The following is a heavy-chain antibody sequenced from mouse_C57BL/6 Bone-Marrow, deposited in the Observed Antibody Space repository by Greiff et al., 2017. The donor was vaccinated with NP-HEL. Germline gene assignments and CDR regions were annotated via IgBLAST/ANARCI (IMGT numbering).Heavy chain of an antibody. D-gene: IGHD4-1*01. Sequence: VQLQQSGAELARPGASVKLSCKASGYTFTSYGISWVKQRTGQGLEWIGEIYPRSGNTYYNEKFKGKATLTADKSSSTAYMALRSLTSEDSAVYFCARNWDGTFAYWGQGTLVTVSA. V-gene: IGHV1-81*01. CDR1: GYTFTSYG. J-gene: IGHJ3*01. CDR2: IYPRSGNT. CDR3: ARNWDGTFAY.